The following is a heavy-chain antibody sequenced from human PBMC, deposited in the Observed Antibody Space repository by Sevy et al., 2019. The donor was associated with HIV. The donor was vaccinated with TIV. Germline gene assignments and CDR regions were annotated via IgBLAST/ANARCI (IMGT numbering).Heavy chain of an antibody. Sequence: GGSLRLSCAASGFTFRSYGMHWVRQAPGKGLEWVAFIRYDGTTKYYADSVKGRFTISRDNSKNTLYLQMNSLRPEDTSVYYCAKGLGMVQGALLSEDLWGQRTMVTVS. CDR3: AKGLGMVQGALLSEDL. CDR1: GFTFRSYG. V-gene: IGHV3-30*02. CDR2: IRYDGTTK. D-gene: IGHD3-10*01. J-gene: IGHJ3*01.